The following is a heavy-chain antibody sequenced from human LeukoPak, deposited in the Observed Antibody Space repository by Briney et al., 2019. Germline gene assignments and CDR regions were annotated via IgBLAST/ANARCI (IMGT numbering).Heavy chain of an antibody. J-gene: IGHJ4*02. V-gene: IGHV4-31*03. CDR2: IYYSGST. CDR3: ARGGDYYDSSCYFY. D-gene: IGHD3-22*01. CDR1: GGSISSGGYY. Sequence: SQTLSLTCTVSGGSISSGGYYWSWIRQHPGKGLEWIGYIYYSGSTYYNPSLKSRVTISVDTSKNQFSLKLSSVTAADTAVYYCARGGDYYDSSCYFYWGQETLVTVSS.